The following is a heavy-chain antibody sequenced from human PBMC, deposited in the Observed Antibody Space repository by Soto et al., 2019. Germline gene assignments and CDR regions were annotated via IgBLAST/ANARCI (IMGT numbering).Heavy chain of an antibody. CDR1: GGTFSSHA. CDR2: IIPIFGTA. CDR3: ARGVAVGPRLYYFDY. Sequence: GASVKVSCKASGGTFSSHAISWVRQAPGQGLEWMGGIIPIFGTANYAQKFQGRVTITADESTSTAYMELSSLRSEDTAVYYCARGVAVGPRLYYFDYWGQGTLVTVSS. V-gene: IGHV1-69*13. D-gene: IGHD3-10*01. J-gene: IGHJ4*02.